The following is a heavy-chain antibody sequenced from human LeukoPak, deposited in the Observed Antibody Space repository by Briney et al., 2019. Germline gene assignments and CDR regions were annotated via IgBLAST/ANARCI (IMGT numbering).Heavy chain of an antibody. D-gene: IGHD5-12*01. CDR1: GFTFSTYG. CDR2: IRYDGSNK. J-gene: IGHJ4*02. Sequence: GGSLRLSCAASGFTFSTYGMHWVRQAPGKGLEWVAFIRYDGSNKYYADSVKGRFTISRDNSKNTLYLQMNSLRPEDTAVYYCAKVNKGGYDSFDYWGQGTLVTVSS. V-gene: IGHV3-30*02. CDR3: AKVNKGGYDSFDY.